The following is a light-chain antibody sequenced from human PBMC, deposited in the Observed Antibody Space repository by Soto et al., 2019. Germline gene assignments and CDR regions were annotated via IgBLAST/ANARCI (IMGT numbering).Light chain of an antibody. CDR3: SSYTSSSTLLVV. Sequence: QSVLTQPASVSGSPGQSITLSCPGTSSDVGGYNYVSWYQQHPGKAPKLMIYDVSNRPSGVSNRFSGSKSGNTASLTISGLQAEDEADYYCSSYTSSSTLLVVFGGGTKVTVL. V-gene: IGLV2-14*01. J-gene: IGLJ2*01. CDR2: DVS. CDR1: SSDVGGYNY.